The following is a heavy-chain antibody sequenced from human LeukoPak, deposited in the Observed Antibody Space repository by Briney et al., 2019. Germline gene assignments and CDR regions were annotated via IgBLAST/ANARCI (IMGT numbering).Heavy chain of an antibody. J-gene: IGHJ4*02. CDR3: ARSLWLRPYFDY. D-gene: IGHD5-18*01. Sequence: SETLSLTCTVSGGSISSHYWSWIRQPPGKGLEWIGYIYYSGSTNYNPSLKSRVTISVDTSKNQFSLKLSSVTAADTAVYYCARSLWLRPYFDYGGQGTLVTVSS. CDR2: IYYSGST. V-gene: IGHV4-59*11. CDR1: GGSISSHY.